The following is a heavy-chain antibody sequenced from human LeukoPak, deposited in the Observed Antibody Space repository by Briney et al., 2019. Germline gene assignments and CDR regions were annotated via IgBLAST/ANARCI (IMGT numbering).Heavy chain of an antibody. CDR2: TYYRSKWYN. J-gene: IGHJ6*02. D-gene: IGHD6-19*01. CDR1: GDSVSSNSAA. CDR3: ARVRKTHSSGWFYYYGMDV. Sequence: KNSQTLSLTCAISGDSVSSNSAAWNWIRQSPSRGLEWLGRTYYRSKWYNDYAVSVKSRITINPDTSKSQFSLQLNSVTPEDTAVYYCARVRKTHSSGWFYYYGMDVWGQGTTVTVSS. V-gene: IGHV6-1*01.